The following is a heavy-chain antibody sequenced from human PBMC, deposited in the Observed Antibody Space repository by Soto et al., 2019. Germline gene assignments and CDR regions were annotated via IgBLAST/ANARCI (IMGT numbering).Heavy chain of an antibody. CDR3: ARLVIGYYDILTGYYKDWYFDL. J-gene: IGHJ2*01. CDR2: IYYSGST. CDR1: GGSISSSSYY. D-gene: IGHD3-9*01. Sequence: QLQLQESGPGLVKPSETLSLTCTVSGGSISSSSYYWGWIRQPPGKGLEWIGSIYYSGSTYYNPSLKSRVTISVDTSKNQFSLKLSSVTAADTAVYYCARLVIGYYDILTGYYKDWYFDLWGRGTLVTVSS. V-gene: IGHV4-39*01.